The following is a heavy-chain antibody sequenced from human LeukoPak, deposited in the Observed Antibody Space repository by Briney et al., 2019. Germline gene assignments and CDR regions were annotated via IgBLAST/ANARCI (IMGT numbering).Heavy chain of an antibody. Sequence: PSQTLSLTCTVSGGSISSGGYYWSWIRQHPGKGLKWIGYTYYSGSTYYNPSLKSRVTISVDTSKDQFSLKLSSVTAADTAVYYCARAGMKGRGLTHFDYWGQGTLVTVSS. CDR3: ARAGMKGRGLTHFDY. V-gene: IGHV4-31*03. CDR1: GGSISSGGYY. D-gene: IGHD3-10*01. CDR2: TYYSGST. J-gene: IGHJ4*02.